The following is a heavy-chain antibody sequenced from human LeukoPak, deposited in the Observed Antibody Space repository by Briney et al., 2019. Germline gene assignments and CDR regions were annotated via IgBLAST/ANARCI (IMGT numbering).Heavy chain of an antibody. CDR3: AREGYYYDSSGYREGSDAFDI. J-gene: IGHJ3*02. D-gene: IGHD3-22*01. V-gene: IGHV4-59*01. CDR1: GGSISSYY. Sequence: PSETLSLTCTVSGGSISSYYWSWIRQPPGKGLEWIGYIYYSGSTNYNPSLKSRVTISVDTSKNQFSLKLSSVTAADTAVYYCAREGYYYDSSGYREGSDAFDIWGQGTMVTVSS. CDR2: IYYSGST.